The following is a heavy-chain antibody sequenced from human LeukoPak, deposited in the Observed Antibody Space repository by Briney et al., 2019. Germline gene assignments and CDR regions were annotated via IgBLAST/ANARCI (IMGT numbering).Heavy chain of an antibody. V-gene: IGHV3-30*03. D-gene: IGHD3-22*01. J-gene: IGHJ4*02. CDR3: TRDYYDSSGYYYLPDY. Sequence: GGSLRLSCVASGFTFSDYGVHWVRQAPGKGLEWVAVISYDGRKMKYADSVKGRFTISRDNSKDTLSLHMNTLRTEDTAVYYCTRDYYDSSGYYYLPDYWGQGTLVTVSS. CDR2: ISYDGRKM. CDR1: GFTFSDYG.